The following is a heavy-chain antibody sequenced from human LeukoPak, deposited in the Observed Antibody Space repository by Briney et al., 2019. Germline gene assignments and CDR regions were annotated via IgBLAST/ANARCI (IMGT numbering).Heavy chain of an antibody. J-gene: IGHJ4*02. V-gene: IGHV3-48*03. CDR3: VRDDDSSAYYTFDS. D-gene: IGHD3-22*01. CDR2: ISSSGSTI. CDR1: GFTFSSYE. Sequence: GGSLRLSCAASGFTFSSYEMNWVRQAPGKGLEWVSYISSSGSTIYYADSVKGRFTMSRDNAKNSLYLHMHSLRTEDTAVYYCVRDDDSSAYYTFDSWGQGTLVTVSS.